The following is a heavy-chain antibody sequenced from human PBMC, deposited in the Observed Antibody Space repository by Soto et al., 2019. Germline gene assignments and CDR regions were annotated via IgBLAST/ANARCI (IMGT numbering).Heavy chain of an antibody. D-gene: IGHD3-10*01. CDR3: GRVSFIYYYCGVDV. Sequence: EVQLVESGGGLVQPGGSLRLSCAASGFTFSRYSMNWVRQAPGKGLEWVSYITSSSDTKYYADSVKGRFTISRDNAKNSLYLQMNSLRDEDAAVYYCGRVSFIYYYCGVDVWGQGTTVTVSS. J-gene: IGHJ6*02. V-gene: IGHV3-48*02. CDR2: ITSSSDTK. CDR1: GFTFSRYS.